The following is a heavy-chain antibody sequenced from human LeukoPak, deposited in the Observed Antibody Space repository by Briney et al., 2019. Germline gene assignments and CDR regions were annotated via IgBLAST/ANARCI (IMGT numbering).Heavy chain of an antibody. Sequence: GASVKVFCKASGYTFTGYYMHWVRQAPGQGLEWMGWINPNSGGTDYAQKFQGRATMTRDTSIGTAYMELSRLRSDDTAVYYCAARLPDIADYWGQGTLVTVSS. CDR2: INPNSGGT. V-gene: IGHV1-2*02. CDR1: GYTFTGYY. D-gene: IGHD2-15*01. CDR3: AARLPDIADY. J-gene: IGHJ4*02.